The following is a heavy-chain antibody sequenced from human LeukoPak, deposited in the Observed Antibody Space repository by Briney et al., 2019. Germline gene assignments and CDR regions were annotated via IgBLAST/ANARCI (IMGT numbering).Heavy chain of an antibody. D-gene: IGHD2-2*01. CDR3: ARAGQEDIVVVPAAHDAFDI. Sequence: PSETLSLTCTVSGGSISSGGYYWSWIRQPPGKGLEWIGYIYHSGSTYYNPSLKSRVTISVDRSKNQFSLKLSSVTAADTAVYYCARAGQEDIVVVPAAHDAFDIWGQGTMVTVSS. CDR1: GGSISSGGYY. V-gene: IGHV4-30-2*01. CDR2: IYHSGST. J-gene: IGHJ3*02.